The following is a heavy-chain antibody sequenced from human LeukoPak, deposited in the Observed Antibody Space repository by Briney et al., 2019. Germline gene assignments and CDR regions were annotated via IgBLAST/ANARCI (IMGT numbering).Heavy chain of an antibody. Sequence: GGSLRLSCSTSGFTFSSYGMSWVRQAPGKGLEWVSAISGSGGSTYYADSVKGRFTISGDNAKNTLYLQMNSLRAEDTAVYYCARSGKIYFDWLLDYWGQGTLVTVSS. CDR2: ISGSGGST. V-gene: IGHV3-23*01. D-gene: IGHD3-9*01. CDR1: GFTFSSYG. CDR3: ARSGKIYFDWLLDY. J-gene: IGHJ4*02.